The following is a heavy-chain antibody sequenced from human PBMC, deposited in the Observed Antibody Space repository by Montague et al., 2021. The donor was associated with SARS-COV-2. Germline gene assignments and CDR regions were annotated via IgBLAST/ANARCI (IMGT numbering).Heavy chain of an antibody. Sequence: SLRLSCAASGFTFSSYEMSWVRQAPGKGLEWVSYISSSGSTIYHADSVKGRFTISRDNAKNSLYLQMNSLRAEDTAVYYCARNYYDSSGYYYPFYYYGMDVWGQGTAVTVSS. J-gene: IGHJ6*02. CDR1: GFTFSSYE. CDR3: ARNYYDSSGYYYPFYYYGMDV. D-gene: IGHD3-22*01. CDR2: ISSSGSTI. V-gene: IGHV3-48*03.